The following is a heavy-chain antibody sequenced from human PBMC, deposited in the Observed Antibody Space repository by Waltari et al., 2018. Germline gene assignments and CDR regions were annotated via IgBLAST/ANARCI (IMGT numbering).Heavy chain of an antibody. V-gene: IGHV3-30*02. CDR2: IRYDGSNK. Sequence: QVQLVESVGGLVQPGGSLRLSCAASGFTFSSYGMHWVRQAPGKGLEWVAFIRYDGSNKYYADSVKGRFTISRDNSKNTLYLQMNSLRAEDTAVYYCAKDGSATTVTTAWAYWGQGTLVTVSS. J-gene: IGHJ4*02. D-gene: IGHD4-17*01. CDR1: GFTFSSYG. CDR3: AKDGSATTVTTAWAY.